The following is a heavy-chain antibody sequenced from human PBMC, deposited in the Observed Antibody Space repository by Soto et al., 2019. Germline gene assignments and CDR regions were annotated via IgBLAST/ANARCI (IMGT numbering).Heavy chain of an antibody. CDR2: IYWDDDK. CDR1: GFSLSTSGVG. J-gene: IGHJ4*02. D-gene: IGHD6-13*01. Sequence: QITLKESGPTLVKPTQTLTLTCTFSGFSLSTSGVGVGWIRQPPGKALEWVALIYWDDDKRYSPSLKSRLTITKATSKNQVVLTMTNIDPVNTATYYCEQRRSSSSTYYFDYRGQGTLVTVSS. V-gene: IGHV2-5*02. CDR3: EQRRSSSSTYYFDY.